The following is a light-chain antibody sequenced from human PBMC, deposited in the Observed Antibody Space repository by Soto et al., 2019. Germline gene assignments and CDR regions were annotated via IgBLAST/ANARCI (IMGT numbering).Light chain of an antibody. V-gene: IGKV3-20*01. Sequence: EIVLTQSPGTLSLSPGESATLSCRASQSVSSSYLAWYKQKPGQAPRLLIYGASSRATGIPDRFSGSGSGTDSTLTISRLEPEDFAVYYCQQEGSSWTFGQGTKVEIK. CDR3: QQEGSSWT. J-gene: IGKJ1*01. CDR2: GAS. CDR1: QSVSSSY.